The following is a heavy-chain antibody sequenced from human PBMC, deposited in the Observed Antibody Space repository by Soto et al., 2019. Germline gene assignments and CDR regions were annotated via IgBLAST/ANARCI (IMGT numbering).Heavy chain of an antibody. D-gene: IGHD5-12*01. CDR3: AREDRGGYSGIFDY. Sequence: SETLSLTCTVSAGSISTYSWSLIRQPAGQGLEWIGRMYSDGSTTYNPSLKSRVTMSVDTSRSQFSLRLNSVTAADTAVYYCAREDRGGYSGIFDYWGQGTMVTVYS. J-gene: IGHJ4*02. CDR2: MYSDGST. V-gene: IGHV4-4*07. CDR1: AGSISTYS.